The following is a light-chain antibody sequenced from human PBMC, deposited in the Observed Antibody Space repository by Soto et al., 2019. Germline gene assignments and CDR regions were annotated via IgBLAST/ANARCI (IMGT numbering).Light chain of an antibody. Sequence: QSVLTQPPSVSGAPGQRVTISCTGSSSNIGANYDVHWYQHRPGTAPKLLIFGNNNRPSGVPDRFSVSKSGTSASLAITGLQAEDEGDYYCQSYDSTLSARYVFGTGTKVTVL. V-gene: IGLV1-40*01. J-gene: IGLJ1*01. CDR1: SSNIGANYD. CDR3: QSYDSTLSARYV. CDR2: GNN.